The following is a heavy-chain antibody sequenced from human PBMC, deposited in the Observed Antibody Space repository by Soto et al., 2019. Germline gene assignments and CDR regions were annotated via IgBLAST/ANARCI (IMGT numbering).Heavy chain of an antibody. V-gene: IGHV3-66*01. CDR2: IYSDDYT. CDR3: AKNVLDRGADS. Sequence: PGGSLRLWCAASGFTVSSSYMSWVRQVPGKGLEWVSIIYSDDYTYYAASVKGRFTISRDNSRNTLYLQMSSLRAEDTAVYHCAKNVLDRGADSWGQGTLVTVPQ. CDR1: GFTVSSSY. J-gene: IGHJ4*02. D-gene: IGHD3-10*01.